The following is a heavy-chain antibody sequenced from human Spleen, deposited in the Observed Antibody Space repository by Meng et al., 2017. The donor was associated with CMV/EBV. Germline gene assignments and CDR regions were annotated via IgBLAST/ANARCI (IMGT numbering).Heavy chain of an antibody. CDR3: ARRIVPVVYGW. D-gene: IGHD2-8*01. Sequence: SETLSLTCAVYGGSFSGCYGSWIRQPPGKGLEWIGEINDSGSTYYNPSLKSRVTISVDTSKNQFSLKLSSVTAADTAVYYCARRIVPVVYGWWGQGTLVTVSS. CDR2: INDSGST. CDR1: GGSFSGCY. J-gene: IGHJ4*02. V-gene: IGHV4-34*01.